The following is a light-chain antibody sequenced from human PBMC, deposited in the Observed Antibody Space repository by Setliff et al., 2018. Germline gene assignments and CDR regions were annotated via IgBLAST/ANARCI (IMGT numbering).Light chain of an antibody. J-gene: IGLJ3*02. CDR1: SRDVGAHDF. CDR2: DVN. Sequence: QSALAQPASVSESPGQSITISCTGTSRDVGAHDFVSWYQQRPGKAPKLIIYDVNNRPSGVSNRFSGSKSGNTASLPISGLQAEDDADYYCSSHTTSSTWVFGGGTK. CDR3: SSHTTSSTWV. V-gene: IGLV2-14*03.